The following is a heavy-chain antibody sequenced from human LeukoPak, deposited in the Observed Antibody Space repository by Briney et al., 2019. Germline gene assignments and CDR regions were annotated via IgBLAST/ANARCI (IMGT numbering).Heavy chain of an antibody. CDR3: ARAPHYSNYGPYYYGMDV. CDR2: ISGNGGRT. Sequence: TGGSLRLSCAASGFSFISHAMSWVRQAPGKGLEWVSSISGNGGRTYYADSVKGRFTISRDNSKNTLYLQMDSLRAEDTAVYYCARAPHYSNYGPYYYGMDVWGQGTTVTVSS. V-gene: IGHV3-23*01. D-gene: IGHD4-11*01. J-gene: IGHJ6*02. CDR1: GFSFISHA.